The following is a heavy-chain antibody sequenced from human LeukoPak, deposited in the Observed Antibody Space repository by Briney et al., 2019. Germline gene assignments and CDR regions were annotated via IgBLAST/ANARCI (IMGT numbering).Heavy chain of an antibody. CDR2: MNPNSANT. D-gene: IGHD3-3*01. V-gene: IGHV1-8*01. J-gene: IGHJ6*03. CDR1: GYTFTSYD. Sequence: ASVKVSCKASGYTFTSYDINWVRQATGQGLEWMGWMNPNSANTGYAQKFQGRVTMTRNTSISTAYMELSSLRSEDTAVYYCARGNFLERFGSGDHAYYYYYYMDVWGKGTTVTVSS. CDR3: ARGNFLERFGSGDHAYYYYYYMDV.